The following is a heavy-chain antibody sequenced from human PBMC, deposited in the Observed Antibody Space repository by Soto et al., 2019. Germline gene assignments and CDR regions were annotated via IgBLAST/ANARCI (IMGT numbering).Heavy chain of an antibody. J-gene: IGHJ5*02. CDR3: AGDSDSSGYLVWFDP. CDR2: IIPIFGTA. D-gene: IGHD3-22*01. CDR1: GGTFSSYA. V-gene: IGHV1-69*13. Sequence: SVKVSCKASGGTFSSYAISWVRQAPGQGLEWMGGIIPIFGTANYAQKVQGRVTITADESTSTAYMELSSLRSEYMAVYYCAGDSDSSGYLVWFDPWGQGTLVTVSS.